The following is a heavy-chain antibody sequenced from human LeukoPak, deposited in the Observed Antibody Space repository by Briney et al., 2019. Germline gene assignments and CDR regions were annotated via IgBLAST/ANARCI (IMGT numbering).Heavy chain of an antibody. J-gene: IGHJ4*02. Sequence: GTSLRLSCVGSGFTFTDYAIHWLRQAPGKGMESVAFISSDGNTKFYVDSVKGRITISRDNAKNTLFLQMNSLRAEDTAVYFCARGNFYSGSGSSPLDYWGQGTLVTVSP. D-gene: IGHD3-10*01. CDR3: ARGNFYSGSGSSPLDY. CDR1: GFTFTDYA. V-gene: IGHV3-30*04. CDR2: ISSDGNTK.